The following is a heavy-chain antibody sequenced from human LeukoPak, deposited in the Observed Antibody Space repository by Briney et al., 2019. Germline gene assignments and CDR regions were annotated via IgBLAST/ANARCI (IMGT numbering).Heavy chain of an antibody. CDR3: ARANYDILPGSSTNWFDP. Sequence: SETLSLTCTVSGGSISSYYWSWIRQPPGKGLEWIGYIYYSGSTNYNPSLKSRVTISADTSKNQFSLKVTSVTAADTAVYYCARANYDILPGSSTNWFDPWGQGALVTVSS. V-gene: IGHV4-59*08. CDR2: IYYSGST. D-gene: IGHD3-9*01. CDR1: GGSISSYY. J-gene: IGHJ5*02.